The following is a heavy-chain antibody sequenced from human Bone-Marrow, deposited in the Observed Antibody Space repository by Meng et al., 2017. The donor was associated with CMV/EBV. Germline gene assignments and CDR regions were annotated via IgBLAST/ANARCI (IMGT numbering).Heavy chain of an antibody. CDR1: GGTFSSYA. CDR2: IIPIFGTA. V-gene: IGHV1-69*05. CDR3: AREGVEMATIAQPYFDY. J-gene: IGHJ4*02. Sequence: SVKVSCKASGGTFSSYAISWVRQAPGQGLEWMGGIIPIFGTANYAQKFQGRVTITTDESTSTAYMELSSLRSEDTAVYYCAREGVEMATIAQPYFDYWGQGTLGTVS. D-gene: IGHD5-24*01.